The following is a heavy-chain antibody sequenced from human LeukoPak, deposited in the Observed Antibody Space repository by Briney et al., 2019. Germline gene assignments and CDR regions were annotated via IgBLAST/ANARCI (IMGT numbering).Heavy chain of an antibody. D-gene: IGHD1-26*01. V-gene: IGHV3-74*01. CDR2: INTDGSST. Sequence: GGSLRLSCAASGFTFSSYWMHWVRQAPGKGLVWVSRINTDGSSTSYADSVKGRFTISRGNAKNTLYLQLNSLRAEDTAVYYCAREVGATDYWGQGTLVTVSS. J-gene: IGHJ4*02. CDR3: AREVGATDY. CDR1: GFTFSSYW.